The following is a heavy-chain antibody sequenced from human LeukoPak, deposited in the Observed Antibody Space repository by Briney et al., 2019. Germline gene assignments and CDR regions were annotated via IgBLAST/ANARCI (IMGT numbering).Heavy chain of an antibody. CDR3: ARQRSGSYFPDLYDY. J-gene: IGHJ4*02. CDR2: IYPGDSDT. D-gene: IGHD1-26*01. Sequence: GESLKISCKGSGYSFSSYWIVWVRQMPGKGLEWMGIIYPGDSDTRYSPSFQGQVTISAGKSISTAYLQWSSLKASDTAMYYCARQRSGSYFPDLYDYWGQGTLVTVSS. V-gene: IGHV5-51*01. CDR1: GYSFSSYW.